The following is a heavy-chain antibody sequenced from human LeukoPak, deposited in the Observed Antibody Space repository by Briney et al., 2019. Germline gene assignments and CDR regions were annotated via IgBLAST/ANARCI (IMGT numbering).Heavy chain of an antibody. D-gene: IGHD3-10*01. CDR3: ARVLWFGDDY. J-gene: IGHJ4*02. CDR2: ISGSGGST. CDR1: GFTFSSYA. V-gene: IGHV3-23*01. Sequence: GGSLRPSCAASGFTFSSYAMSWVRQAPGKGLEWVSAISGSGGSTYYADSVKGRFTISRDNSKNTLYLQMNSLRAEDTAVYYCARVLWFGDDYWGQGTLVTVSS.